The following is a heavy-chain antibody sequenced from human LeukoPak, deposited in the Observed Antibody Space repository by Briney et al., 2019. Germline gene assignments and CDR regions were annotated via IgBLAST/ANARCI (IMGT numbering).Heavy chain of an antibody. V-gene: IGHV1-8*03. CDR2: MNPNSGNT. J-gene: IGHJ6*03. CDR3: ARGIVGATTGRVYYYYYYYMDV. CDR1: GYTFTSYY. D-gene: IGHD1-26*01. Sequence: ASVKVSCKASGYTFTSYYMHWVRQAPGQGLEWMGWMNPNSGNTGYAQKFQGRVTITRNTSISTAYMELSSLRSEDTAVYYCARGIVGATTGRVYYYYYYYMDVWGKGTTVTVSS.